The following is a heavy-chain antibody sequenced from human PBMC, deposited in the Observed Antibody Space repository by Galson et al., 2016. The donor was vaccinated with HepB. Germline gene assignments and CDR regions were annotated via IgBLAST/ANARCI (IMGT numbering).Heavy chain of an antibody. CDR2: IWYDGSRK. CDR1: GFTFSTYG. CDR3: ARDSGKYGIDV. D-gene: IGHD1-26*01. J-gene: IGHJ6*02. V-gene: IGHV3-33*01. Sequence: SLRLSCAVSGFTFSTYGMHWVRQAPGKGLEWVAVIWYDGSRKYYGDSVEGRFTISRDDSKDMLYLQMNSLRADDTAVYYCARDSGKYGIDVWGQGTTVTVSS.